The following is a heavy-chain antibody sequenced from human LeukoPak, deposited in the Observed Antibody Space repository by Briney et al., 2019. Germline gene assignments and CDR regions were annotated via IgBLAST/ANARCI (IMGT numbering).Heavy chain of an antibody. V-gene: IGHV3-21*04. CDR3: AKADMRAYYFDF. J-gene: IGHJ4*02. CDR1: GFTFGAYT. CDR2: IFSRSESI. D-gene: IGHD2-15*01. Sequence: GGSLRLSCAASGFTFGAYTINWVRQAPGKGLEWVSCIFSRSESILYADSVRGRFTISRDNAKNSLYLQMNSLRAEDTALYYCAKADMRAYYFDFWGQGTLVTVSS.